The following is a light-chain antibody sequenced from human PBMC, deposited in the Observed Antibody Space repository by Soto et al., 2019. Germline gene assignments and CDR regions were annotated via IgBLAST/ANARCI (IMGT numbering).Light chain of an antibody. CDR1: QSVSSY. V-gene: IGKV3-11*01. Sequence: EIVLTQSPATLSLSPGGRATLSCRASQSVSSYLAWYQQKPGQAPRLLISDASNRATGIPARFSGSGSGTDITLTISSLEPEDFAVYYCQQRSNWPRTFGQGTKVEIK. J-gene: IGKJ1*01. CDR2: DAS. CDR3: QQRSNWPRT.